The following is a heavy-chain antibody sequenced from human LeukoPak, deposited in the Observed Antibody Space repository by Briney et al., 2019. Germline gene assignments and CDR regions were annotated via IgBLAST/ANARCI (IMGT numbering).Heavy chain of an antibody. CDR1: GFTLDDYA. CDR2: ISWNSGSI. J-gene: IGHJ4*02. D-gene: IGHD6-6*01. CDR3: AKGNIYSSSLMGAIDY. Sequence: GGSLRLSCAASGFTLDDYAMHWVRQAPGKGLEWVSGISWNSGSIGYADSVKGRFTISRDNAKNSLYLQMNSLRAEDTALYYCAKGNIYSSSLMGAIDYWGQGTLVTVSS. V-gene: IGHV3-9*01.